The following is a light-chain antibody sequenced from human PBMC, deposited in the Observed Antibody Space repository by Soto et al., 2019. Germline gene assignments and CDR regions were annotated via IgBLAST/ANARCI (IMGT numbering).Light chain of an antibody. J-gene: IGKJ4*01. CDR1: QSVLYSSNNKNY. CDR2: WAS. V-gene: IGKV4-1*01. Sequence: DILMTQSPDSLAVSLGERATINCKSSQSVLYSSNNKNYLAWYQQKPGQPPKLLIYWASTRESGVPDRFSGSGSGTDFTLTISSLQAEDVAVYYCQQYYSTPLTFGGRTKVDI. CDR3: QQYYSTPLT.